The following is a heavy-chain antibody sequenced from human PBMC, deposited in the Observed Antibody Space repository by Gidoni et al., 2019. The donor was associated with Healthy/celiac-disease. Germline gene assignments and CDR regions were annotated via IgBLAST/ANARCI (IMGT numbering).Heavy chain of an antibody. CDR2: INHSGST. J-gene: IGHJ4*02. CDR1: GGSFSGYY. Sequence: QVQLQQWGAGLLKPSETLSLTCAVYGGSFSGYYWSWIRQPPGKGLEWIGEINHSGSTNYNPSLKSRVTISVDTSKNQFSLKLSSVTAADTAVYYCARGRRIVITRMGYFDYWGQGTLVTVSS. CDR3: ARGRRIVITRMGYFDY. V-gene: IGHV4-34*01. D-gene: IGHD3-22*01.